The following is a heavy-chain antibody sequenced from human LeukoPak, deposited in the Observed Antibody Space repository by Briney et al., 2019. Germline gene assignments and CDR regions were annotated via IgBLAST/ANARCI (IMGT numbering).Heavy chain of an antibody. J-gene: IGHJ4*02. CDR2: IYYTGTT. D-gene: IGHD5-24*01. CDR1: GASISSSF. CDR3: AREVMGSPGDGYNSSPLDY. V-gene: IGHV4-59*12. Sequence: SETLSLTCTVSGASISSSFWTWIRQSPGKGLEWIAYIYYTGTTYYNPSLRSRLTISVDTSKNQFSLKLSSVTAADTAVYYCAREVMGSPGDGYNSSPLDYWGQGTLVTVSS.